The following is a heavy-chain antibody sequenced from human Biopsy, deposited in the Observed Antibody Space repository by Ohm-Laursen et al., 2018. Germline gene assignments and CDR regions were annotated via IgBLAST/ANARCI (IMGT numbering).Heavy chain of an antibody. D-gene: IGHD4-17*01. CDR3: ARDPHGEGRDYGSYFDY. V-gene: IGHV1-18*01. J-gene: IGHJ4*02. Sequence: GAPVKVSCKASGYPFITYGISWVRQAPGQGLEWMGWISAYNGHTKFARKFQDRVTMTTDTSTTTAYMDLRSLRSDDTAVYYCARDPHGEGRDYGSYFDYWGQGTLVTVSS. CDR1: GYPFITYG. CDR2: ISAYNGHT.